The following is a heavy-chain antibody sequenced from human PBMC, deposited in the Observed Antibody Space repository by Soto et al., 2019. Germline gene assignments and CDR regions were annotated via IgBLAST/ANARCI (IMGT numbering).Heavy chain of an antibody. CDR1: GFTFSSYG. D-gene: IGHD2-2*01. CDR3: AKVKDIVVVPDASDYYYMDV. J-gene: IGHJ6*03. V-gene: IGHV3-30*18. Sequence: QVQLVESGGGVVQPGRSLRLSCAASGFTFSSYGMHWVRQAPGKGLEWVAVISYDGSNKYYADSVKGRFTISRDNYKNTLYLQMISLRAEDTEVYYCAKVKDIVVVPDASDYYYMDVWGKGTTVTVCS. CDR2: ISYDGSNK.